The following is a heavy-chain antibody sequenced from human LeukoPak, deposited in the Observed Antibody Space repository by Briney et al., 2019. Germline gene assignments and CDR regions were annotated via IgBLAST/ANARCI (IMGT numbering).Heavy chain of an antibody. Sequence: GRSLTLSCAASGFTFSSYGMQWVRQTPGKGLERVAVIWYDGSSKYYTDSVKGRFTISRDNSKNTLYLQMNSLRAEDTGVYYCARSGGRGWYPADYWGQGTLVTVSS. CDR1: GFTFSSYG. CDR3: ARSGGRGWYPADY. D-gene: IGHD6-19*01. CDR2: IWYDGSSK. V-gene: IGHV3-33*01. J-gene: IGHJ4*02.